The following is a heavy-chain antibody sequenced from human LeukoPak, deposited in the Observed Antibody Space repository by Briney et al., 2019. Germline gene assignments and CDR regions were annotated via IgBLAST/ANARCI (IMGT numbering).Heavy chain of an antibody. Sequence: ASVKVSCKASGYTFTSYGISWVRQAPGQGLEWMGWISAYNGNTNYAQKLQGRVTMTTDTSTSTAYMELRSLRSEDTAVYYCATVYTIFGVVKNDYWGQGTLVTVSS. CDR1: GYTFTSYG. J-gene: IGHJ4*02. CDR3: ATVYTIFGVVKNDY. D-gene: IGHD3-3*01. V-gene: IGHV1-18*01. CDR2: ISAYNGNT.